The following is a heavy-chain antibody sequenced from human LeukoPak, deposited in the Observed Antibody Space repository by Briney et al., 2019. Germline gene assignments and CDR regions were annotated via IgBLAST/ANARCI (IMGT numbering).Heavy chain of an antibody. V-gene: IGHV1-69*06. D-gene: IGHD2-2*01. CDR3: ARATGYCSSTSCVYPLLYYYMDV. CDR1: GGTFSSYA. CDR2: IIPIFGTA. J-gene: IGHJ6*03. Sequence: SVKVSCKASGGTFSSYAISWVRQAPGQGLEWMGGIIPIFGTANYAQKFQGRVTITADKSTSTAYMELSSLRSEDTAVYYCARATGYCSSTSCVYPLLYYYMDVWGKGTTVTVSS.